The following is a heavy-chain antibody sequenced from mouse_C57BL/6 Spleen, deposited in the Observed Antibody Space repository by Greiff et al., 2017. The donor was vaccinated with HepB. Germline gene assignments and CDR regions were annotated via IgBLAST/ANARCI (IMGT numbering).Heavy chain of an antibody. CDR1: GYAFSSSW. CDR3: SRGGGSNWYFEV. CDR2: IYPGDGDT. J-gene: IGHJ1*03. V-gene: IGHV1-82*01. Sequence: VQLQQSGPELVKPGASVKISCKASGYAFSSSWMNWVKQRPGKGLEWIGRIYPGDGDTNYNGKFKGKATLTADKSSSTAYMQLSSLTSEDSAVYYFSRGGGSNWYFEVWGTGATVTVSS.